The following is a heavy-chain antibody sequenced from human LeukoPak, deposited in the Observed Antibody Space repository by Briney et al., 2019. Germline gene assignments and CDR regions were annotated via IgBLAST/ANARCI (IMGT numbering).Heavy chain of an antibody. CDR2: IYTSGST. J-gene: IGHJ4*02. V-gene: IGHV4-4*09. D-gene: IGHD3-22*01. Sequence: SETLSLTCTVSGGSISSYYWSWIRQPPGKGLEWIGYIYTSGSTNYNPSLKSRVTISVDTSKNQFSLKLSSVTAADTAVYYCAKEVRSSGYFGNDFWGQGTLATVSS. CDR3: AKEVRSSGYFGNDF. CDR1: GGSISSYY.